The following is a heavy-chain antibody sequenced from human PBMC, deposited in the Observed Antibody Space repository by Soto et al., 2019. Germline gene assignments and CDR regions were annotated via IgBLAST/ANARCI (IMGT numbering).Heavy chain of an antibody. Sequence: ASVKVSCKASGYTFTSYAMHWVRQAPGQRLEWMGWINAGNGNTKYSQKFQGRVTITRDTSASTAYMELSSLRSEDTAVYYCARGYCSGGSCSGLVDYWGQGTLVTVS. V-gene: IGHV1-3*01. J-gene: IGHJ4*02. CDR2: INAGNGNT. CDR1: GYTFTSYA. CDR3: ARGYCSGGSCSGLVDY. D-gene: IGHD2-15*01.